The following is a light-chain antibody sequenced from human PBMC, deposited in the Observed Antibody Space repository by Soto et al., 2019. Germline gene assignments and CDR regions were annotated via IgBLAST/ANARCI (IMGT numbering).Light chain of an antibody. V-gene: IGLV4-60*02. Sequence: QSVLTQSSSASASLGSSVKLTCTLSSGHSSYIIAWHQQQPGKAPRYLMKLEGSRSYNKVSGVPARFSGSSTGTGRYLTISTLQYEDEADYYCETWDSNTRVFGTGTKVTVL. CDR1: SGHSSYI. J-gene: IGLJ1*01. CDR3: ETWDSNTRV. CDR2: LEGSRSY.